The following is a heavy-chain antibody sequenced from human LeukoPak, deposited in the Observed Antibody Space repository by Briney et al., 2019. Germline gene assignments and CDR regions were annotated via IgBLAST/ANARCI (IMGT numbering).Heavy chain of an antibody. Sequence: GGSLRLSCAASGFTFGSYAMSWVRQAPGKGLEWVSAISGSGGSTYYADSVKGRFTISRDNSKNTLYLQMNSLRAEDTAVYFCVRAGAAVTNGNWFDPWGQGTLVTVSS. J-gene: IGHJ5*02. D-gene: IGHD2-8*01. CDR3: VRAGAAVTNGNWFDP. CDR2: ISGSGGST. V-gene: IGHV3-23*01. CDR1: GFTFGSYA.